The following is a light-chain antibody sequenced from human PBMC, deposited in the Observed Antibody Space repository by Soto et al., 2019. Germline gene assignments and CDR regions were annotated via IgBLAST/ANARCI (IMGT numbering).Light chain of an antibody. Sequence: EIVMTQSPSTLSVSPGERATLSCRASQSVSSNLAWYQQKPGQAPRLLIYGGFSRATGIPDRFSGSGSGTDFTLTISRLEPEDFAVYYCQQYDNSLWTFGQGTKVDIK. J-gene: IGKJ1*01. CDR3: QQYDNSLWT. CDR2: GGF. V-gene: IGKV3D-15*01. CDR1: QSVSSN.